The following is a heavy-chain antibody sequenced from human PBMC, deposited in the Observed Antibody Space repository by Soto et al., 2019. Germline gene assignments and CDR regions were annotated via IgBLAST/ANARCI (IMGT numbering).Heavy chain of an antibody. CDR1: GGSFSGYY. D-gene: IGHD6-19*01. CDR2: INHSGST. Sequence: QVPLQQWGAGLLKPSETLSLTCAVYGGSFSGYYWSWIRQPPGKGLEWIGEINHSGSTNYNPSLKSRVTISVDTSKNQFSRMLSSVTAADTAVYYCARWGSGWYYFDYWGQGTLVTVSS. CDR3: ARWGSGWYYFDY. J-gene: IGHJ4*02. V-gene: IGHV4-34*01.